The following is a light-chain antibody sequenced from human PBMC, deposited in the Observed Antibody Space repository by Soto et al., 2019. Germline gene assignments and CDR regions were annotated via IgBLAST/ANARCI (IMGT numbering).Light chain of an antibody. J-gene: IGLJ3*02. Sequence: QLVLTQSPSASASLGASVKLTCTLSSGHSSYAIAWHQQQPEKGPRYLMKLNSDGSHNKGDGIPDRFSGSSSGSERYLTISSLQSEDEADYYCQTWGYGFRVFGGGTKLTVL. CDR3: QTWGYGFRV. CDR1: SGHSSYA. CDR2: LNSDGSH. V-gene: IGLV4-69*01.